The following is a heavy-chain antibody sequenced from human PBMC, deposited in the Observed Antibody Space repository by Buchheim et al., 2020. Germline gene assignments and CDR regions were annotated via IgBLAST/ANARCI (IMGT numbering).Heavy chain of an antibody. Sequence: QVQLVQSGSELKKPGASVKVSCKASGYTFTSYAMNWVRQAPGQGLEWMGWINTNTGNPTYAQGFTGRFVFSLATSVSTASLQISSLKAEDTAVYYCASDNVDIVAKKFVASDHYYYMDVWGKGTT. D-gene: IGHD5-12*01. V-gene: IGHV7-4-1*02. J-gene: IGHJ6*03. CDR1: GYTFTSYA. CDR2: INTNTGNP. CDR3: ASDNVDIVAKKFVASDHYYYMDV.